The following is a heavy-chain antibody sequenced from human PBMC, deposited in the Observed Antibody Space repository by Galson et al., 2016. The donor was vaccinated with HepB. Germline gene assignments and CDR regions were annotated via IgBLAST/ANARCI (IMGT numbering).Heavy chain of an antibody. J-gene: IGHJ4*02. CDR2: INTGNGNT. CDR3: AKPLWFGELPDEFYVDY. V-gene: IGHV1-3*04. CDR1: GYTFTRNL. D-gene: IGHD3-10*01. Sequence: SVKVSCKASGYTFTRNLMHRVRQAPGQRLEWVGWINTGNGNTQYSQKFQDRVTISRDTSASTAYLELRSLRSEDTAVYYCAKPLWFGELPDEFYVDYWGQGTLVTVSS.